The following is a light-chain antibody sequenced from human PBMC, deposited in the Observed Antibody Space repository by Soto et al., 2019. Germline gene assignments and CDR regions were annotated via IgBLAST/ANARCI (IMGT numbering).Light chain of an antibody. V-gene: IGLV1-44*01. Sequence: QTVVTQPPSASGTPGQRVTISCSGSSSNIGSNTVNWYQQLPGTAPKLLIYSDNQRPSGVPDRFSGSKSGTSASLAISGLQSEDEADYYCAAWDDSLKGVAFGGGTQLTVL. J-gene: IGLJ2*01. CDR1: SSNIGSNT. CDR2: SDN. CDR3: AAWDDSLKGVA.